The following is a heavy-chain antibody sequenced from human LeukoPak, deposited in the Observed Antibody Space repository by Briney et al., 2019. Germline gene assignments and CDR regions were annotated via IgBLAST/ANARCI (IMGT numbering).Heavy chain of an antibody. CDR1: GFPFTYHA. CDR3: ARYADSYYYYYMDV. J-gene: IGHJ6*03. D-gene: IGHD2-2*01. V-gene: IGHV3-7*01. CDR2: IKQDGSEK. Sequence: GGSLRLSCAASGFPFTYHAMTWVRQAPGKGLEWVANIKQDGSEKYYVDSVKGRFTISRDNAKNLLYLQMNSLRAEDTAVYFCARYADSYYYYYMDVWGKGTTVTVSS.